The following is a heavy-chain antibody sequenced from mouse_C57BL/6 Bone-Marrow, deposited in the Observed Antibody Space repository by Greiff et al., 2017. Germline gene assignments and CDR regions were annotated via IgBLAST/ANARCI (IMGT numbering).Heavy chain of an antibody. CDR2: IYPRSGNT. J-gene: IGHJ3*01. Sequence: QVQLQQSGAELARPGASVKLSCKASGYTFTSYGISWVKQRTGQGLEWIGEIYPRSGNTYYNEKFKGKATLTADKYSSTAYMELRSLTSEDSAVYVCARGKQPAWFADWGQGTLVTVSA. CDR1: GYTFTSYG. CDR3: ARGKQPAWFAD. D-gene: IGHD6-1*01. V-gene: IGHV1-81*01.